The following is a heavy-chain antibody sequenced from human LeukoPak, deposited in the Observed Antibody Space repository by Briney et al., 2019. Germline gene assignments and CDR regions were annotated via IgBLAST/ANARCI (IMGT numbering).Heavy chain of an antibody. CDR3: ARRGNYYGSGSNNWFDP. CDR2: IYSSGST. D-gene: IGHD3-10*01. Sequence: GGSLRLSCVVSGFIVSSNYMSWVRQAPGKGLEWVSIIYSSGSTYYADSVKGRFTISRDNSKNTLYLQMNSLRAEDTAVYYCARRGNYYGSGSNNWFDPWGQGTMVTVSS. V-gene: IGHV3-66*04. J-gene: IGHJ5*02. CDR1: GFIVSSNY.